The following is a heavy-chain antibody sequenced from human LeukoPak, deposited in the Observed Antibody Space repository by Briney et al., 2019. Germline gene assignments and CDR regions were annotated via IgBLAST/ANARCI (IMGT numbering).Heavy chain of an antibody. Sequence: GGSLRLSCAASGFTVTNFYMTWVRQAPGKGLEWVSVIYGGGNTYYADSVRGRFTISRDNSKNTLYLQMNSLGPEDTAMYFCARAWGGNNYPVGFWGQGTLVTVSS. CDR2: IYGGGNT. CDR1: GFTVTNFY. CDR3: ARAWGGNNYPVGF. J-gene: IGHJ4*02. V-gene: IGHV3-66*01. D-gene: IGHD5-24*01.